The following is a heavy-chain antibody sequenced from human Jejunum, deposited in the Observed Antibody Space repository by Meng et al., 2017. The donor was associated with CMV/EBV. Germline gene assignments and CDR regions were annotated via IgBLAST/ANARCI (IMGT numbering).Heavy chain of an antibody. CDR2: INPKTGDT. J-gene: IGHJ4*02. D-gene: IGHD1-26*01. Sequence: EYTFTDYYVQWVRQTPRQGLEWMGWINPKTGDTNYAQKFQGRVIMTRDMSINTVHMELTRLRSDDTAVYYCAKDGGSYLDYYFDYWGQGTLVTVSS. V-gene: IGHV1-2*02. CDR3: AKDGGSYLDYYFDY. CDR1: EYTFTDYY.